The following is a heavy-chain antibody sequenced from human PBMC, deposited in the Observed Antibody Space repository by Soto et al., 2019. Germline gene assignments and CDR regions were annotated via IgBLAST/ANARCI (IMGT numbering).Heavy chain of an antibody. CDR3: ARESEDLTSNFDY. J-gene: IGHJ4*02. CDR2: ISSTTNYI. V-gene: IGHV3-21*01. Sequence: GGSLRLSCAASGFTFTRYSMNWVRQAPGKGLEWVSSISSTTNYIYYADSMKGRFTVSRDNAKNSEQLEMNSLSAEDTAVYYCARESEDLTSNFDYWGQGTLVTVSS. CDR1: GFTFTRYS.